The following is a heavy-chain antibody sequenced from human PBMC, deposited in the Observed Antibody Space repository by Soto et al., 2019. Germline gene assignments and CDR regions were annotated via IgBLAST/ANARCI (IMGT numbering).Heavy chain of an antibody. Sequence: ASVKVSCKASGYTFTSYGISWVRQAPGQGLEWMGWISAYNGNTNYAQKLQGRVTMTTDTSTSTAYMELRSLRSDDTAVYYGARDFSVDILTGRPFDYWGQGTLVTVSS. CDR2: ISAYNGNT. J-gene: IGHJ4*02. V-gene: IGHV1-18*01. D-gene: IGHD3-9*01. CDR1: GYTFTSYG. CDR3: ARDFSVDILTGRPFDY.